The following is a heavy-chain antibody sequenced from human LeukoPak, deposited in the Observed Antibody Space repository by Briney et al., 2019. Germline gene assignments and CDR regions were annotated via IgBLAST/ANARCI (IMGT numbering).Heavy chain of an antibody. CDR2: INHSGST. CDR1: GGSFSGYY. Sequence: PSETLSLTCAVYGGSFSGYYWSWTRQPPGKGLEWIGEINHSGSTNYNPSLKSRVTISVDTSKKQFSLKLSSVTAADTAVYYCARGIAARSYYYYYGMDVWGQGTTVTVSS. D-gene: IGHD6-6*01. J-gene: IGHJ6*02. CDR3: ARGIAARSYYYYYGMDV. V-gene: IGHV4-34*01.